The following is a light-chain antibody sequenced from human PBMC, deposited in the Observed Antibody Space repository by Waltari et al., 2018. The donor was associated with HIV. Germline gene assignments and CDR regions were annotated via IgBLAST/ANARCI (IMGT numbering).Light chain of an antibody. Sequence: DIQMTQSPSSLSASEGDRISITCRASQYISNYLAWFQQKLGEAPTSLVFEASSLQIGVPSKFSVSGAGTDCTLTIRSLQPEDFSTYYCQQYHSYPYTFGQATKLES. CDR3: QQYHSYPYT. CDR2: EAS. V-gene: IGKV1-16*02. J-gene: IGKJ2*01. CDR1: QYISNY.